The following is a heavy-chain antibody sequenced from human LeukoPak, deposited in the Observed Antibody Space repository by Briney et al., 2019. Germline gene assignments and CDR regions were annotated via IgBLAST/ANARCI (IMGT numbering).Heavy chain of an antibody. Sequence: GGSLRLSCAASGFTFDDYGMSWVRQAPGKGLEWVSGINWNGGSTGYADSVKGRFTISRDNAKNSLYLQMNSLRAEDTALYYCARKGMGHYYYYYYYMDVWGKGTTVTVSS. J-gene: IGHJ6*03. V-gene: IGHV3-20*04. D-gene: IGHD1-26*01. CDR1: GFTFDDYG. CDR2: INWNGGST. CDR3: ARKGMGHYYYYYYYMDV.